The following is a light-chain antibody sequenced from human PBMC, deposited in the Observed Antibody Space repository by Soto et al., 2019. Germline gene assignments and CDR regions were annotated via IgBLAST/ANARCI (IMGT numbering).Light chain of an antibody. CDR3: HQYGSSPWT. Sequence: EIVLTQSPGTLSLSPGERATLSCRASQSVTSSSLAWYQQKPGQAPSLLIYSASGRATGIPDRFSGSGSGTDFTLTVSRLEPDDFAVYYCHQYGSSPWTFGQGTKVEIK. CDR2: SAS. J-gene: IGKJ1*01. V-gene: IGKV3-20*01. CDR1: QSVTSSS.